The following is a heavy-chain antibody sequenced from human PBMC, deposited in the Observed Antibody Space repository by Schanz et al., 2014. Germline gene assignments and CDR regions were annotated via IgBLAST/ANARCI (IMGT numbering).Heavy chain of an antibody. CDR2: VSHDGFTK. CDR3: IRGDIMVVPVAHF. V-gene: IGHV3-30*04. CDR1: GFSFSGFA. J-gene: IGHJ4*02. D-gene: IGHD2-2*01. Sequence: QVQLEESGGGVVQPGGSLRLSCVASGFSFSGFAVHWVRQAPGKGLEWVSIVSHDGFTKHYADSVRGRFTLSRDNSKNTVYLQMNSLRAEDTAVYYCIRGDIMVVPVAHFWGQGILVTVSS.